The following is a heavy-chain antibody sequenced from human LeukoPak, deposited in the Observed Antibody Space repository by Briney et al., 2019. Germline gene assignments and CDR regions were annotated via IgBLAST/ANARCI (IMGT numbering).Heavy chain of an antibody. V-gene: IGHV3-30*02. J-gene: IGHJ4*02. Sequence: GGSLRLSCAASGFTFSSYGMHWVRQASGKGLEWVAFIRNDGRKKYYGDSEKGRFTISRDNYKNTLSLQMSSLRSEDTALYYCAKDLNYGDLFDYWGQGTLVTVSS. D-gene: IGHD4-17*01. CDR3: AKDLNYGDLFDY. CDR1: GFTFSSYG. CDR2: IRNDGRKK.